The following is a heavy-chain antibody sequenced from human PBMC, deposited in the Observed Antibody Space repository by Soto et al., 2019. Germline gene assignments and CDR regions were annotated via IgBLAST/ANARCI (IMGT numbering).Heavy chain of an antibody. Sequence: EVQLLESGGGLVQPGGSLRLSCAASGFTFSSYAMNWVRQAPGKGPEWVSFISGTGGTTNYADSVKGRFTISRDNSNDTLYLEMNSRRAEDTAVYYCAKGKLSSSWYFDSWGQGTLVTVSA. CDR2: ISGTGGTT. V-gene: IGHV3-23*01. CDR3: AKGKLSSSWYFDS. J-gene: IGHJ4*02. CDR1: GFTFSSYA. D-gene: IGHD6-13*01.